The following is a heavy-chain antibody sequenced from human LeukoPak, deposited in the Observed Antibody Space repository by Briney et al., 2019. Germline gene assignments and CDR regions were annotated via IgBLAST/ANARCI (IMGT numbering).Heavy chain of an antibody. V-gene: IGHV3-23*01. CDR2: ISGSDGTS. Sequence: GGSLRLSCAASGFTFNSFAMNWVRQAPGKGLEWVSSISGSDGTSHYADFVKGRFTISRDNSKNTLYLQMNSLRAEDTAAYYCAKSLGVGGYTRYKGFDQWGQGTRVVVSS. CDR3: AKSLGVGGYTRYKGFDQ. J-gene: IGHJ4*02. CDR1: GFTFNSFA. D-gene: IGHD3-16*02.